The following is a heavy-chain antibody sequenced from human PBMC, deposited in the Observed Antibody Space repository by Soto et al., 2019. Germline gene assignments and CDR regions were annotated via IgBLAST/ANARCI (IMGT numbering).Heavy chain of an antibody. CDR3: AREGNESGGPFDY. J-gene: IGHJ4*02. CDR2: ISASGRTI. D-gene: IGHD2-15*01. CDR1: GFTFSTFE. Sequence: GGSLRLSCAPSGFTFSTFEMNWVRQAPGKGLEWVSYISASGRTIYYAASVKGRFTISRDNAKNSLYLQMNSLRAEDTAVYYCAREGNESGGPFDYWGLGTLVTVSS. V-gene: IGHV3-48*03.